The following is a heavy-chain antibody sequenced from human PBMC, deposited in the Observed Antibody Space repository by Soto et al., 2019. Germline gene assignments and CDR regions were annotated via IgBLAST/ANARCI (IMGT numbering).Heavy chain of an antibody. CDR1: AGAISSSNW. CDR3: PRVAPSSTTVTIRATYNWFDA. Sequence: PSVTLSLTCAVSAGAISSSNWWSWVGQPPGKGLEWIGEIYHSGSTNYNPSLKSRVTRSVDKSKNQFSLNLSSVTAADTAVYYCPRVAPSSTTVTIRATYNWFDAWGQGTLVTVS. CDR2: IYHSGST. D-gene: IGHD4-17*01. J-gene: IGHJ5*02. V-gene: IGHV4-4*02.